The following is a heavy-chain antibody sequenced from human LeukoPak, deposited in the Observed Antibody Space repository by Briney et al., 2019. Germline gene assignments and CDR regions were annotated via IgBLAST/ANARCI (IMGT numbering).Heavy chain of an antibody. Sequence: SVKVSCKASGYTFTGYYMHWVRQAPGQGLEWMGRIIPLFTTADYAQRFQGKVTITADESTSTAYMELNGLTSEDTAVYYCAAVMDSGYDGPWFDPWGQGTLVTVSS. V-gene: IGHV1-69*13. J-gene: IGHJ5*02. CDR3: AAVMDSGYDGPWFDP. CDR1: GYTFTGYY. CDR2: IIPLFTTA. D-gene: IGHD5-12*01.